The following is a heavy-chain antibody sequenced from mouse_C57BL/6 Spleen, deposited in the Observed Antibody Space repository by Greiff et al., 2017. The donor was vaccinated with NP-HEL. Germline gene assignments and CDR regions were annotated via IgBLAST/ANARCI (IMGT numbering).Heavy chain of an antibody. CDR3: ARDRGTVVFDY. V-gene: IGHV3-6*01. CDR1: GYSITSGYY. CDR2: ISYDGSN. D-gene: IGHD1-1*01. Sequence: VQLKESGPGLVKPSQSLSLTCSVTGYSITSGYYWNWIRQFPGNKLEWMGYISYDGSNNYNPSLKNRISITRDTSKNQFFLKLNSVTTEDTATYYCARDRGTVVFDYWGQGTTLTVSS. J-gene: IGHJ2*01.